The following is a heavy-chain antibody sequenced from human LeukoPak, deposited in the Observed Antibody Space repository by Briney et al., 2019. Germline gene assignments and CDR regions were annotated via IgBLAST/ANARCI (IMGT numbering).Heavy chain of an antibody. D-gene: IGHD3/OR15-3a*01. J-gene: IGHJ3*02. Sequence: SETLSLTCTVSGGSISSGYYYWNWIRQPAGKGLEWIGRIYTSGGTNYNPSLKSRVTISLDTSKNQCSLKLTSVTAADTAVYYCARRTNGFDIWGQGTTVTVSS. V-gene: IGHV4-61*02. CDR2: IYTSGGT. CDR3: ARRTNGFDI. CDR1: GGSISSGYYY.